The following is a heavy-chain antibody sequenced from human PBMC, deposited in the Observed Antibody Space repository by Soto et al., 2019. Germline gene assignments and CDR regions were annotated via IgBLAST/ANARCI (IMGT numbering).Heavy chain of an antibody. CDR2: ISYDGSNK. D-gene: IGHD6-19*01. CDR3: AKDGGGSAVAVCYFDY. J-gene: IGHJ4*02. V-gene: IGHV3-30*18. Sequence: QVQLVESGGGVVQPGRSLRLSCAASGFTFSSYGMHWVRQAPGKGLEWVAVISYDGSNKYYADSVKGRFTISRDNSKNTLYLQMNSLRAEDTAVYYCAKDGGGSAVAVCYFDYWGQGTPVTVSS. CDR1: GFTFSSYG.